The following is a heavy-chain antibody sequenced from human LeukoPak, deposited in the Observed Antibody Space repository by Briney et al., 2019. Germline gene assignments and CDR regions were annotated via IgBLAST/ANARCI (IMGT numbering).Heavy chain of an antibody. CDR1: GFTFDDYA. Sequence: GGSLRLSCAASGFTFDDYAVHWVRQAPGKGLEWVSGISWNSGSIGYADSVKGRFTISRDNAKNSLYLQMNSLRAEDTALYYCTKDSSTMVRGANFDYWGQGTLVTVSS. D-gene: IGHD3-10*01. CDR2: ISWNSGSI. V-gene: IGHV3-9*01. CDR3: TKDSSTMVRGANFDY. J-gene: IGHJ4*02.